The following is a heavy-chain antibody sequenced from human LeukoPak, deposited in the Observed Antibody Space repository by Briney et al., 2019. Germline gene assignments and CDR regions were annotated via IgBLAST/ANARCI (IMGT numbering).Heavy chain of an antibody. Sequence: GGSLRLSCAASGFTVSSNYMSWVRQAPGKGLEWVSVIYSGGSTYYADSVKGRFTISRDNAKNSLYLQMNSLRAEDTAVYYCARAQRARIAAAGTHPFDYWGQGTLVTVSS. CDR2: IYSGGST. CDR3: ARAQRARIAAAGTHPFDY. J-gene: IGHJ4*02. CDR1: GFTVSSNY. V-gene: IGHV3-53*01. D-gene: IGHD6-13*01.